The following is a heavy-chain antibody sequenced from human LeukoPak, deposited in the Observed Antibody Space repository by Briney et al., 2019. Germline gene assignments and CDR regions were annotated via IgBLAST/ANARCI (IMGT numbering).Heavy chain of an antibody. CDR1: GFTFSSYA. Sequence: GGSLRLSCAASGFTFSSYAMTWVRQAPGKGLEWVSTIRGSGDYTYYADSVKGRFTISRDNSNNTLYLQMNSLGAEDTAVYYCAKVNRAVAGTRDAFDIWGQGTMVTVSS. CDR3: AKVNRAVAGTRDAFDI. CDR2: IRGSGDYT. V-gene: IGHV3-23*01. D-gene: IGHD6-19*01. J-gene: IGHJ3*02.